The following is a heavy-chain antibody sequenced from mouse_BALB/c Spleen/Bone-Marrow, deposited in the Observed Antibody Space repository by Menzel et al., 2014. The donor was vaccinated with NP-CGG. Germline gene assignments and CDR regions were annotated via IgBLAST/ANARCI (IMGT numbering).Heavy chain of an antibody. CDR1: GYTFXDHA. V-gene: IGHV1S53*02. J-gene: IGHJ3*01. D-gene: IGHD1-1*01. Sequence: VQLQESDAELVKPGASVKISCKASGYTFXDHAIHWVKQKPEQGLEWIGYISPGNGDIKYNEKFKGKATLTADKSSSTDFMQLNSLTSEDSAVYCCKSNNGGSNRGFADWGQGTLVTVSA. CDR3: KSNNGGSNRGFAD. CDR2: ISPGNGDI.